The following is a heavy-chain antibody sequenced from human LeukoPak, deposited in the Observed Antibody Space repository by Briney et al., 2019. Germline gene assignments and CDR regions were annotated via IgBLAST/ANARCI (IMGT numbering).Heavy chain of an antibody. J-gene: IGHJ6*03. Sequence: GASVKVSCKASGYTFTGNFMHWVRQAPGQGLEWMGWINPSSGGTNYAQKFQVRVTLTSDTSISTVYMELSSLRSDDTAVYYCARGGTPVFYYYMDVWGKGTTVTVSS. CDR3: ARGGTPVFYYYMDV. V-gene: IGHV1-2*02. CDR2: INPSSGGT. CDR1: GYTFTGNF. D-gene: IGHD3-16*01.